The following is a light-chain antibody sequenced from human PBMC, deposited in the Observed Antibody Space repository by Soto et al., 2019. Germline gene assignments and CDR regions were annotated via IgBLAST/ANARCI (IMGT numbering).Light chain of an antibody. J-gene: IGKJ1*01. CDR3: QQYNNWPPSRT. V-gene: IGKV3-20*01. Sequence: VLTQSPGTLSLSPGERATLSCRASQSVDNKYLAWYQQKRGQAPRLLIYGASTRAAGIPDRFSGSGSGTDFTLAISTLEPEDFAVYYCQQYNNWPPSRTFGQGTKVEIK. CDR2: GAS. CDR1: QSVDNKY.